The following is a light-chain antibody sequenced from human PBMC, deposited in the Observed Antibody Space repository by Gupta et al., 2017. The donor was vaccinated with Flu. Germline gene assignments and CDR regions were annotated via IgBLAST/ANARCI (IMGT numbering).Light chain of an antibody. J-gene: IGLJ2*01. V-gene: IGLV2-23*01. CDR3: CSYAGRVI. CDR1: NSDIGTYNL. Sequence: QSALTQPASVSGSPGPSITISCTEINSDIGTYNLVSWYQQHPGKAPKLMIYDGNKRPSGVSSRFSGSKSGNTASLTISGLQSEDEADYYCCSYAGRVIFGGGTKLTVL. CDR2: DGN.